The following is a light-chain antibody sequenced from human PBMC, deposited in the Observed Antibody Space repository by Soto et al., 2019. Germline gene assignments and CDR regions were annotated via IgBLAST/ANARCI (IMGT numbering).Light chain of an antibody. CDR2: GAS. J-gene: IGKJ1*01. V-gene: IGKV3-20*01. CDR3: QQYSSSRT. Sequence: EIVLTQSPGTLSLSPGERATLSCRASQSVSSNYLAWYQQKPGQAPRLLMYGASSRATGIPDRFSGSGSGTDFTLTISRLEPEDFAVYYCQQYSSSRTFGQGTKVDIK. CDR1: QSVSSNY.